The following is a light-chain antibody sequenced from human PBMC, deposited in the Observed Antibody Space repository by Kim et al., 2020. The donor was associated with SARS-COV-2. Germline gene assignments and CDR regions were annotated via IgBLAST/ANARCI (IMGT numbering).Light chain of an antibody. CDR2: DVS. CDR3: CSYAGSYV. CDR1: NSDVGGYNY. J-gene: IGLJ1*01. Sequence: SPGQSVTISCTGTNSDVGGYNYVSWYQQHPGKAPKLMIYDVSKRPSGVPDRFSGSKSGNTASLTISGLQAEDEADYYCCSYAGSYVFGTGTKVTVL. V-gene: IGLV2-11*01.